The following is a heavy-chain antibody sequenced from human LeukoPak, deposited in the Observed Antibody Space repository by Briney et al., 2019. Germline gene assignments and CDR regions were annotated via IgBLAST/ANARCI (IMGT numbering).Heavy chain of an antibody. V-gene: IGHV3-33*01. Sequence: PGGSLRLSCAASGFTFSSYGMHWVRQAPGKGLEWVAVIWCDGSNKYYADSVKGRFTISRDNSKNTLYLQMNSLRAEDTAVYYCARERVVVVVPAAMEYYYYGMDVWGKGTTVTASS. D-gene: IGHD2-2*01. CDR1: GFTFSSYG. CDR2: IWCDGSNK. CDR3: ARERVVVVVPAAMEYYYYGMDV. J-gene: IGHJ6*04.